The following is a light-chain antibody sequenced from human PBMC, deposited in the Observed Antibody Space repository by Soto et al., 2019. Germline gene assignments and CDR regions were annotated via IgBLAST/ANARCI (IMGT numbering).Light chain of an antibody. CDR2: EVS. CDR3: TSYTSSSTLI. V-gene: IGLV2-14*01. J-gene: IGLJ2*01. CDR1: RSDVGGYNY. Sequence: QSALTQPASVSGSPGQSITISCTGTRSDVGGYNYVSWYQRHPGKAPKLIIYEVSNRPSGVSSRFSGSKSGNTASLTISGLQAEDEADYYCTSYTSSSTLIFGGGTKVTVL.